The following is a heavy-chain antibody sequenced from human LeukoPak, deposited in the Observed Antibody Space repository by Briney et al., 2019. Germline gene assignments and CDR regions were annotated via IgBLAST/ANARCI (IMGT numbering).Heavy chain of an antibody. CDR2: ISSSSSYI. Sequence: PGGSLRLSCAASGFTFSSYSMNWVRQAPGKGLEWVSSISSSSSYIYYAGSVKGRFTISRDNAKNSLYLQMNSLRAEDTAVYYCARDYRPYYDILTGYGADPAFDIWGQGTMVTVSS. V-gene: IGHV3-21*01. D-gene: IGHD3-9*01. CDR1: GFTFSSYS. J-gene: IGHJ3*02. CDR3: ARDYRPYYDILTGYGADPAFDI.